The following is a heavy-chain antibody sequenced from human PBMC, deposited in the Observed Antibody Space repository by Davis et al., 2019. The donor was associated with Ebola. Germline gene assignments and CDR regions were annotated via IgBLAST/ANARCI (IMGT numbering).Heavy chain of an antibody. CDR2: IYYSGST. V-gene: IGHV4-59*01. Sequence: PGGSLRLSCTVSGGSISSYYWSWIRQPPGKGLEWIGYIYYSGSTNYNPSLKSRVTISVDTSKNQFSLKLSSVTAADTAVYYCARDRTVRGVTYYYYGMDVWGQGTTVTVSS. CDR3: ARDRTVRGVTYYYYGMDV. CDR1: GGSISSYY. D-gene: IGHD3-10*01. J-gene: IGHJ6*02.